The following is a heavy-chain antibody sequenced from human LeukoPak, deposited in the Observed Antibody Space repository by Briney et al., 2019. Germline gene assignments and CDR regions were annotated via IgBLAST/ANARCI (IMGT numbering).Heavy chain of an antibody. CDR3: ARLRFLEWLLPEYYFDY. CDR2: INHSGRT. CDR1: GGSFSGNY. D-gene: IGHD3-3*01. V-gene: IGHV4-34*01. Sequence: SETLSLTCAVHGGSFSGNYWSWIRQPPGKGLEWIGEINHSGRTNYNPSLKSRVTISVDTSENQFSLKLSSVTAADTAVYYCARLRFLEWLLPEYYFDYWGQGTLVTVSS. J-gene: IGHJ4*02.